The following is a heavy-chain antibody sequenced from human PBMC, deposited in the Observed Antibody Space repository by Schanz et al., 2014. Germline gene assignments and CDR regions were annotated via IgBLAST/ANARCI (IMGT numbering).Heavy chain of an antibody. CDR2: ISAYNGNT. CDR3: ARDAADYYEILTEKDY. Sequence: QVQLVQSGAEVKKPGASVKVSCKASGYTFTSYGISWVRQAPGQGLEWMGWISAYNGNTKYPQNIQGRVTMTTDTATITAYKELMSLMSDDTAVDYCARDAADYYEILTEKDYWGQGTLVTVSS. D-gene: IGHD3-9*01. CDR1: GYTFTSYG. V-gene: IGHV1-18*01. J-gene: IGHJ4*02.